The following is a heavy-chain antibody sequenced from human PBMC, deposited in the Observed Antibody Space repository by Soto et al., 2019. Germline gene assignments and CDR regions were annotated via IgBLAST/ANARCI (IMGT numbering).Heavy chain of an antibody. CDR2: INSGGSST. CDR3: AKVYCSGGSCYHGYYYYYMDV. D-gene: IGHD2-15*01. V-gene: IGHV3-74*01. CDR1: GFTFSSHW. Sequence: GGSLRLSCAASGFTFSSHWMHWVRQAPGKGLMWVSRINSGGSSTSYAESVKGRFTISRDNSKNTLYLQMNSLRAEDTAVYYCAKVYCSGGSCYHGYYYYYMDVWGKGTTVTVSS. J-gene: IGHJ6*03.